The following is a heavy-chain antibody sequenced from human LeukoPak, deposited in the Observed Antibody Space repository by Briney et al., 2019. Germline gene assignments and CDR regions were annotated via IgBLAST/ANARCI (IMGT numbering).Heavy chain of an antibody. V-gene: IGHV1-18*01. J-gene: IGHJ4*02. CDR2: ISGYNGKT. CDR3: ARDTMVRGVS. Sequence: ASVKVSCKASGYTFSKYSINWVRQAPGQGLERMGWISGYNGKTNYAQKLQDRVTMTTDTSTSTAYMELRSLRSDDTAVYYCARDTMVRGVSWGQGTLVTVSS. D-gene: IGHD3-10*01. CDR1: GYTFSKYS.